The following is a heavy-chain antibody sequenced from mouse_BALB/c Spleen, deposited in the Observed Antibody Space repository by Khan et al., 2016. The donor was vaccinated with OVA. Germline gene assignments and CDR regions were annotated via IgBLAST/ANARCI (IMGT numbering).Heavy chain of an antibody. J-gene: IGHJ2*01. Sequence: EVELVESGGGLVKPGGSLKLSCTVSGFTFSNYAMSWVRQTPEKRLEWVATISSGGTYTSYPDSVRGRFTISSDNANNTLYLQMSSLRSEDTVIFYCARTPGYYGSNYFDYWGQGTTLTVSS. CDR3: ARTPGYYGSNYFDY. CDR2: ISSGGTYT. D-gene: IGHD1-1*01. CDR1: GFTFSNYA. V-gene: IGHV5-9-3*01.